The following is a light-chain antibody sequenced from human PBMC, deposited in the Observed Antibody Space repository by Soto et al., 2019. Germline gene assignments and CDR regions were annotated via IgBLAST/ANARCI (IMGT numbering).Light chain of an antibody. CDR2: LGS. Sequence: SVITQSPLSLPVTPLEPSSIACRSSQSLLHSNGYNYLDWYLQKPGQSPQLLIYLGSNRSSGVPDRFSGSGSGTDLTLKISRVEAEDVGVYYCMQALQSPRTFGQGTKEE. J-gene: IGKJ1*01. CDR3: MQALQSPRT. V-gene: IGKV2-28*01. CDR1: QSLLHSNGYNY.